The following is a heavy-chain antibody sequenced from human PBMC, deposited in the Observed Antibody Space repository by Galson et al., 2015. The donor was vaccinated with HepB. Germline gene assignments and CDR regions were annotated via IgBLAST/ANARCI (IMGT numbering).Heavy chain of an antibody. J-gene: IGHJ4*02. CDR1: GFTFSSYA. CDR3: ASQRGYSYGWYFDY. D-gene: IGHD5-18*01. V-gene: IGHV3-23*01. CDR2: ISGSGGST. Sequence: SLRLSCAASGFTFSSYAMSWVRQAPGKGLEWVSAISGSGGSTYYADSVKGRFTISRDNAKNSLYLQMDSLRAEDTAVYYCASQRGYSYGWYFDYWGQGTLVTVSS.